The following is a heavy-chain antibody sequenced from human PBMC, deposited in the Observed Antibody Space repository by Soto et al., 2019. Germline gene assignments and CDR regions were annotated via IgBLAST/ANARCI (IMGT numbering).Heavy chain of an antibody. CDR3: ARGYCSGGSCGGAPSWFDP. CDR1: GFTFSSYS. J-gene: IGHJ5*02. Sequence: PGGSLRLSCAASGFTFSSYSMNWVRQAPGKGLEWVSSISSSSSYIYYADSVKGRFTISRDNAKNSLYLQMNSLRAEDTAVYYCARGYCSGGSCGGAPSWFDPCGQGTLVTVSS. CDR2: ISSSSSYI. V-gene: IGHV3-21*01. D-gene: IGHD2-15*01.